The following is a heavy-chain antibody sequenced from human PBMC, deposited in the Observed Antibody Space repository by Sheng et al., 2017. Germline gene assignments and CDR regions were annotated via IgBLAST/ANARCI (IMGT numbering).Heavy chain of an antibody. D-gene: IGHD2-21*02. CDR1: GGTFSSYA. CDR2: IIPILGIA. V-gene: IGHV1-69*04. CDR3: ARSPCGYGGNSAYYYYYYMDV. Sequence: QVQLVQSGAEVKKPGSSVKVSCKASGGTFSSYAISWVRQAPGQGLEWMGGIIPILGIANYAQKFQGRVTITADKSTSTAYMELSSLRSEDTAVYYCARSPCGYGGNSAYYYYYYMDVWGKGTTVTVSS. J-gene: IGHJ6*03.